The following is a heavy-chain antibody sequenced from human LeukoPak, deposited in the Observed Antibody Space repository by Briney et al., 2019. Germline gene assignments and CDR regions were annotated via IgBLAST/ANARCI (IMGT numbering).Heavy chain of an antibody. Sequence: GASVKVSCKASGGTFSSYAISWVRQAPGQGLEWMGGIIPIFGTANYAQKFQGRVTITTDESTSTAYMELSSLRSEDTAVYYCARDRYCSSTSCYTRGYFDYWGQGTLVTVSS. CDR1: GGTFSSYA. J-gene: IGHJ4*02. CDR2: IIPIFGTA. CDR3: ARDRYCSSTSCYTRGYFDY. D-gene: IGHD2-2*02. V-gene: IGHV1-69*05.